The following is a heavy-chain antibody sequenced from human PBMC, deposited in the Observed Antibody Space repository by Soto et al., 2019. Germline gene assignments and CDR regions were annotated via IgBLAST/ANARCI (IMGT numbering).Heavy chain of an antibody. CDR1: GYTFTSYA. J-gene: IGHJ6*02. D-gene: IGHD6-13*01. Sequence: GSVKVSCKASGYTFTSYAMHWVRQAPGQRLEWMGWINAGNGNTKYSQKFQGRVTITRDTSASTAYMELSSLRSEDTAVYYCARGPYSSSWYYYYYGMDVWGQGTTVTVSS. CDR3: ARGPYSSSWYYYYYGMDV. V-gene: IGHV1-3*01. CDR2: INAGNGNT.